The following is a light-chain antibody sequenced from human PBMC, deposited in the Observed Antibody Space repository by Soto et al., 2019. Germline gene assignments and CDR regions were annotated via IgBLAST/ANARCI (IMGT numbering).Light chain of an antibody. J-gene: IGKJ1*01. CDR1: QSVSSS. CDR3: QQYGSSPPRT. CDR2: GAS. Sequence: EIVLTQSPGTLSLSPGERATLSCRASQSVSSSFAWYQQRPGQAPRLLIYGASNRATGTPDRFSGSGSGTHFTPTISRLEPEDFAVYYCQQYGSSPPRTFGQGTKVEIK. V-gene: IGKV3-20*01.